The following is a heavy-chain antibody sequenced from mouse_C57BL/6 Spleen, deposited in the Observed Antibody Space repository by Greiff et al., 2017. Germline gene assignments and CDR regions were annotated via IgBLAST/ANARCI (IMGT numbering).Heavy chain of an antibody. CDR1: GYAFSSYW. J-gene: IGHJ1*03. CDR3: ARRVFTTVVDWYFDV. V-gene: IGHV1-80*01. D-gene: IGHD1-1*01. Sequence: QVQLQQSGAELVKPGASVKISCKASGYAFSSYWMNWVKQRPGKGLEWIGQIYPGDGDTNYNGKFKGKATLTADKSSSTAYMQLSSLTSEDSAVYFCARRVFTTVVDWYFDVWGTGTTVTVSS. CDR2: IYPGDGDT.